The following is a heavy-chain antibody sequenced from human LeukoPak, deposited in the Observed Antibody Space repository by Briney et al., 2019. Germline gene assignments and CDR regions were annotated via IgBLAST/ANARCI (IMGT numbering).Heavy chain of an antibody. D-gene: IGHD2-8*01. CDR3: SREVYAGNWFDP. J-gene: IGHJ5*02. V-gene: IGHV3-64*01. CDR2: ISGNGDST. Sequence: GGSLRLSCAASGFTFSTCAMHWVRQAPGKGLEYVAAISGNGDSTYYANSVKGRFTISRDNSKNTLYLQMGSLRPEDMAVYYCSREVYAGNWFDPWGQGTLVTVSS. CDR1: GFTFSTCA.